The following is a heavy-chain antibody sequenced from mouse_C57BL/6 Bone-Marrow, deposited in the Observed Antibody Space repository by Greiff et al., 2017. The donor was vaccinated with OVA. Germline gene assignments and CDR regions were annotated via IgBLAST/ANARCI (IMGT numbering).Heavy chain of an antibody. J-gene: IGHJ2*01. CDR2: IDPETGGT. D-gene: IGHD1-1*01. Sequence: VKLQESGAELVRPGASVTLSCKASGYTFTDYEMHWVKQTPVHGLEWIGAIDPETGGTAYNQKFKGKAILTADKSSSTAYMELRSLTSEDSAVYYCTRRGITTEEDFDYWGQGTTLTVSS. CDR1: GYTFTDYE. V-gene: IGHV1-15*01. CDR3: TRRGITTEEDFDY.